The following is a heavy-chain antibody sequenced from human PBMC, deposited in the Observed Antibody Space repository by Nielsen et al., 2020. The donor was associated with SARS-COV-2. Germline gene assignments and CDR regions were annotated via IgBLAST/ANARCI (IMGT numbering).Heavy chain of an antibody. CDR3: ARQDIVLMVYETRFDP. Sequence: SETLSLTCTVPGGSISSSSYYWGWIRQPPGKGLEWIGSIYYSGSTYYNPSLKSRVTISVDTSKNQFSLKLSSVTAADTAVYYCARQDIVLMVYETRFDPWGQGTLVTVSS. J-gene: IGHJ5*02. V-gene: IGHV4-39*01. CDR1: GGSISSSSYY. D-gene: IGHD2-8*01. CDR2: IYYSGST.